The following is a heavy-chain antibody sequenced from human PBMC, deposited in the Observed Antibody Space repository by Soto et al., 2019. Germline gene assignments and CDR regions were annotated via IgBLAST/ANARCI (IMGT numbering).Heavy chain of an antibody. D-gene: IGHD4-17*01. CDR2: INPSGGST. J-gene: IGHJ6*02. Sequence: ASVKVSCKASGYTFTSYYMHWVRQAPGQGLEWMGIINPSGGSTSYAQKFQGRVTMTRDTSTSTVYMELSSLRSEDTAGYYCARDLTVTTGNYYYYGMDVWGQGTTVTVSS. CDR3: ARDLTVTTGNYYYYGMDV. CDR1: GYTFTSYY. V-gene: IGHV1-46*01.